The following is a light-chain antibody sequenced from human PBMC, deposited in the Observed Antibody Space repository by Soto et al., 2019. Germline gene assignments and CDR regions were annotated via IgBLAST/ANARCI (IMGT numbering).Light chain of an antibody. Sequence: EIVLTQSPGTLSLSPGERVTLSCRASQSVSSTYLAWYQQKPGQAPRLLIYGASRRAAGIPDRFSGSGSGTDFPLTIHRLEPHDFAVYYCQQYGSSPWTFGQATKVEIK. CDR1: QSVSSTY. V-gene: IGKV3-20*01. J-gene: IGKJ1*01. CDR2: GAS. CDR3: QQYGSSPWT.